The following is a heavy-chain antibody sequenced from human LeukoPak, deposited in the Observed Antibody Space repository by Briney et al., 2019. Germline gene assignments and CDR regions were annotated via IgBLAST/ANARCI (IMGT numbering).Heavy chain of an antibody. Sequence: GRSLRLSCAASGFTFDDYAMHWVRQAPGKGLEWVSGISWNSGSIGYADSVKGRFTISRDNAKSSLYLQMNSLRAEDTALYYCAKGKSYYYDSSGYYLVYWGQGTLVTVSS. V-gene: IGHV3-9*01. J-gene: IGHJ4*02. CDR1: GFTFDDYA. D-gene: IGHD3-22*01. CDR2: ISWNSGSI. CDR3: AKGKSYYYDSSGYYLVY.